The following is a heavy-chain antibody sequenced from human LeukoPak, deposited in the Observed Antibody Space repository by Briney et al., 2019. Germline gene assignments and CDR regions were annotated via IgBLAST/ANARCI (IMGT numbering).Heavy chain of an antibody. CDR2: INHSGST. J-gene: IGHJ5*02. V-gene: IGHV4-34*01. CDR1: GGSFSGYY. D-gene: IGHD3-10*01. CDR3: ARGGYFYGSGSYYNEYNWFDP. Sequence: SETLSLTCAVYGGSFSGYYWSWIRQPPGKGLEWIGEINHSGSTNYNPSLKSRVTISVDTSKNQLSLKLSSVTAADTAVYYCARGGYFYGSGSYYNEYNWFDPWGQGTLVTVSS.